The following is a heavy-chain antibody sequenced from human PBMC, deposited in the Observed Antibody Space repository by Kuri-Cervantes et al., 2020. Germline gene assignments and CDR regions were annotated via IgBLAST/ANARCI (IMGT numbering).Heavy chain of an antibody. D-gene: IGHD2/OR15-2a*01. J-gene: IGHJ6*02. V-gene: IGHV3-21*01. CDR1: GFTFSRYS. CDR3: VRDRPFLWVDTYYYYYGMDV. Sequence: GESLKISCAASGFTFSRYSMNWVRQAPGKGLEWVSSITSSNDKYYADSVKGRFTISRDNAKNSLYLQMNSLRADDTAVYYCVRDRPFLWVDTYYYYYGMDVWGQGTTVTVSS. CDR2: ITSSNDK.